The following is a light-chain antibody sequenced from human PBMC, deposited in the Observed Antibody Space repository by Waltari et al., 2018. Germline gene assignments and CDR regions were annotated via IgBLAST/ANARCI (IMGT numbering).Light chain of an antibody. V-gene: IGLV1-47*01. J-gene: IGLJ3*02. CDR1: SSNIGTNY. CDR3: ATWDDRLSGPV. CDR2: RNN. Sequence: QSVLSQPPSASGTPGQTITISCSGSSSNIGTNYVSWYQQVPGEAPKLLIYRNNKRPSGVPGRFSGSKSAPPASLAVSGLRSEDEATYYCATWDDRLSGPVFGGGTKLTVL.